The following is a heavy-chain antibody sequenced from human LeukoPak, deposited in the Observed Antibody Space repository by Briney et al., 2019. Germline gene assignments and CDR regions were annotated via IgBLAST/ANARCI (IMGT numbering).Heavy chain of an antibody. J-gene: IGHJ5*02. CDR2: IYYSGST. V-gene: IGHV4-59*08. CDR3: ARQVNYYGSGSYGNNWFDH. CDR1: GGSISSYY. D-gene: IGHD3-10*01. Sequence: SETLSLTCTVSGGSISSYYWSWIRQPPGKGLEGIGYIYYSGSTNYNPSLKSRVTISVDTSKNQFSLKLSSVTAADTAVYYCARQVNYYGSGSYGNNWFDHWGQGTLVTVSS.